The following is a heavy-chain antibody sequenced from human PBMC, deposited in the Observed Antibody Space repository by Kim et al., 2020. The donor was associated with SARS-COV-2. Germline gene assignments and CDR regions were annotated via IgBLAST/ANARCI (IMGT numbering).Heavy chain of an antibody. J-gene: IGHJ4*02. CDR2: INSDGSST. CDR3: ASVPYYYDSSGYSFLDY. CDR1: GFTFSSYW. D-gene: IGHD3-22*01. V-gene: IGHV3-74*01. Sequence: GGSLRLSCAASGFTFSSYWMHWVRQAPGKGLVWVSRINSDGSSTSYADSVKGRFTISRDNAKNTLYLQMNSLRAEDTAVYYCASVPYYYDSSGYSFLDYWGQGTLVTVSS.